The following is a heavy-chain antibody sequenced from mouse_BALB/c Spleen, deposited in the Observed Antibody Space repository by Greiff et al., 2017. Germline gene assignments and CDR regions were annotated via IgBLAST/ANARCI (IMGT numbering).Heavy chain of an antibody. V-gene: IGHV1-69*02. Sequence: QVQLQQPVAERVRPGASVKLSCKASGYTFTSYWINWVKQRPGQGLEWIGNIYPSDSYTNYNQKFKDKATLTVDKSSSTAYMQLSSPTTEDSAVYSCTRYGYDGFAYWVQATLVTVSA. CDR1: GYTFTSYW. CDR2: IYPSDSYT. D-gene: IGHD2-2*01. J-gene: IGHJ3*01. CDR3: TRYGYDGFAY.